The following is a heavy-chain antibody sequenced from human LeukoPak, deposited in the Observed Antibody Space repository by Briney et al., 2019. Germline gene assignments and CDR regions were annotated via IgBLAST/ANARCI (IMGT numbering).Heavy chain of an antibody. CDR2: INPSGGST. J-gene: IGHJ6*03. V-gene: IGHV1-46*01. D-gene: IGHD2-8*01. CDR1: GYTFTSYY. Sequence: ASVKVSCKASGYTFTSYYMHWVRQAPGQGLEWMGIINPSGGSTSYAQKFQGRVTMTRDMSTSTVYMELSSLRSEDTAVYYCARGMVYARDYYYMDVWGKGTTVTVSS. CDR3: ARGMVYARDYYYMDV.